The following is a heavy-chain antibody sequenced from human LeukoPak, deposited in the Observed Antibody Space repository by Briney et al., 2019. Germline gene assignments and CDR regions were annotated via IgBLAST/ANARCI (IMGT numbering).Heavy chain of an antibody. V-gene: IGHV4-59*01. D-gene: IGHD3-10*01. CDR2: IYYSGST. J-gene: IGHJ3*02. CDR3: ARGSGRYDAFDI. Sequence: SETLSLTCTVSGGSISSYYWSWIRQPPGKGLGWIGYIYYSGSTNYNPSLKSRVTISVDTSKNQFSLKLSPVTAADTAVYYCARGSGRYDAFDIWGQGTMVTVSS. CDR1: GGSISSYY.